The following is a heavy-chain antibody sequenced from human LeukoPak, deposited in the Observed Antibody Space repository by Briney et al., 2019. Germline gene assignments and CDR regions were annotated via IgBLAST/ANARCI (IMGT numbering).Heavy chain of an antibody. J-gene: IGHJ4*02. CDR2: IIPIFGTA. CDR3: ARDRGGRDGYNYLFDY. CDR1: GGNFSSYA. V-gene: IGHV1-69*13. D-gene: IGHD5-24*01. Sequence: SVKVSCKASGGNFSSYAISWVRQAPGQGLEWMGGIIPIFGTANYAQKFQGRVTITADESTSTAYMELSSLRSEDTAVYYCARDRGGRDGYNYLFDYWGQGTLVTVSS.